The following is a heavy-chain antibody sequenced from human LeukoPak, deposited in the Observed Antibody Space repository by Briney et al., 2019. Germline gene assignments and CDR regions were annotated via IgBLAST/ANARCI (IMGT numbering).Heavy chain of an antibody. CDR2: LSGSITKT. CDR3: AKQRAGSAWFTLDF. D-gene: IGHD6-19*01. CDR1: GFTFTTHA. J-gene: IGHJ4*02. Sequence: GGSLRLSCVASGFTFTTHAMSWVRQAPGKGLEWVSALSGSITKTYYANSVKGRFTISRDNSKNTLYLQMSSLRAEDTALYYCAKQRAGSAWFTLDFWGPGTLVTVSS. V-gene: IGHV3-23*01.